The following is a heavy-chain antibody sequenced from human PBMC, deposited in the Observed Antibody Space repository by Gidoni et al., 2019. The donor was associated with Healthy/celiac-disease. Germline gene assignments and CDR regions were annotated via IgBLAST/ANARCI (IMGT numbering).Heavy chain of an antibody. CDR2: IGTAGDT. Sequence: EVQLVASGGGLVQPGGSLRLSCAASGFTFSSYDMPWVRQATGKGLEWVSAIGTAGDTYYPGSVKGRFTISRENAKNSLYLQMNSLRAGDTAVYYCARGQYGVVVVPAATDWYFDLWGRGTLVTVSS. J-gene: IGHJ2*01. CDR3: ARGQYGVVVVPAATDWYFDL. D-gene: IGHD2-2*01. CDR1: GFTFSSYD. V-gene: IGHV3-13*04.